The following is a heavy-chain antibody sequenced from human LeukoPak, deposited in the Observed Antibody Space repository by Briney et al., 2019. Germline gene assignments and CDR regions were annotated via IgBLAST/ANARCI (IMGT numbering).Heavy chain of an antibody. V-gene: IGHV4-34*01. Sequence: KPSETLSLTCAVYGGSFSGYYWSWIRQPPGKGLEWIGEINHSGSTNYNPSLKSRVTISVDTSKNQFSLKLSSVTAADTAVYYCARVVGDFWSGHDAFDIWGQGTMVTVSS. J-gene: IGHJ3*02. CDR3: ARVVGDFWSGHDAFDI. CDR2: INHSGST. D-gene: IGHD3-3*01. CDR1: GGSFSGYY.